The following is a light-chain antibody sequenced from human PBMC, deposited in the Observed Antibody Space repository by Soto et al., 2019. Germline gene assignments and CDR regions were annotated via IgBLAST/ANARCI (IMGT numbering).Light chain of an antibody. CDR2: GAS. CDR3: QQYNNWAFT. CDR1: QSINSN. V-gene: IGKV3-15*01. Sequence: EIVMTQSPATLSVSPGERATLSCRASQSINSNLAWYQQKPGQAHRLLIYGASTRATGIPARFSGSGSGTEFTLTISSLQSEDFAVYYCQQYNNWAFTFGPGTKVDIK. J-gene: IGKJ3*01.